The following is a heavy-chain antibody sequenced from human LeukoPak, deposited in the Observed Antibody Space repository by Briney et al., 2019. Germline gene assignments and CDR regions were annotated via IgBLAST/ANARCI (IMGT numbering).Heavy chain of an antibody. Sequence: VRQAPGKGLEWVSVIYSGGSTYYADSVKGRFTISRHNSKNTLYLQMNSLRAEDTAVYYCARERRGYSGYDLYGMDVWGQGTTVTVSS. J-gene: IGHJ6*02. D-gene: IGHD5-12*01. CDR2: IYSGGST. CDR3: ARERRGYSGYDLYGMDV. V-gene: IGHV3-53*04.